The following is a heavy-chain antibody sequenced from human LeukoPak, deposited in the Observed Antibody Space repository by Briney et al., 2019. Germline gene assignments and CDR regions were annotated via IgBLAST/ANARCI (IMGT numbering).Heavy chain of an antibody. D-gene: IGHD2-15*01. Sequence: PGGSLRLSCAASGFTFSSYSVNWVRQAPGKGLEWVSSISERSSYIYYADSMKGRFTISRDNAKNSLYLQMNSLRAEDTAVYYCARSTRSQNDAFDIWGQGTVVTVFS. CDR2: ISERSSYI. J-gene: IGHJ3*02. V-gene: IGHV3-21*01. CDR3: ARSTRSQNDAFDI. CDR1: GFTFSSYS.